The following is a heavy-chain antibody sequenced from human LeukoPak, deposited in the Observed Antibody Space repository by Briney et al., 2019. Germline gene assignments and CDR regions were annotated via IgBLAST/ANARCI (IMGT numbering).Heavy chain of an antibody. D-gene: IGHD6-19*01. J-gene: IGHJ5*01. Sequence: ASVKVSCKASGGTFSNNAVSWVRQAPGQGLEWMGRIIPILGIAKCAQKFQGRVTITADESTRSAYMDLSSLSSDDTAVYYCARDQKLTAVAQTTLDSWGQGTLVTVSS. CDR1: GGTFSNNA. V-gene: IGHV1-69*04. CDR2: IIPILGIA. CDR3: ARDQKLTAVAQTTLDS.